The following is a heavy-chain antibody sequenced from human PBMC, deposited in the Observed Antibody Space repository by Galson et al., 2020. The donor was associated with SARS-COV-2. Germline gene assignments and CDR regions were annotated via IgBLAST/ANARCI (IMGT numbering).Heavy chain of an antibody. CDR2: IYYSGST. Sequence: SETLSLTCTVSGGSISSSSYYWGWVRQPPGKGLEWIGSIYYSGSTYYNPSLKSRVTISVDTSKNQFSLKLSSVTAADTAVYYCARQATSMTHYFDYWGQGTLVTVSS. V-gene: IGHV4-39*01. CDR1: GGSISSSSYY. CDR3: ARQATSMTHYFDY. D-gene: IGHD1-26*01. J-gene: IGHJ4*02.